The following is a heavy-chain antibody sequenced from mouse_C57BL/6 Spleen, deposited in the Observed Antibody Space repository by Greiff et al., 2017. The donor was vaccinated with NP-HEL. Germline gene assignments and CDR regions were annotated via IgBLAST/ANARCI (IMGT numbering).Heavy chain of an antibody. CDR1: GFHIKNTY. CDR3: ARGITTVVFDY. CDR2: IDPANGNT. D-gene: IGHD1-1*01. Sequence: VQLKQSVAELVRPGASVKLSCTASGFHIKNTYMHWVKQRPEQGLEWIGRIDPANGNTKYAPKFQGKATITADTSSNTAYLQLSSLTSEDTAIYFCARGITTVVFDYWGQGTTLTVSS. V-gene: IGHV14-3*01. J-gene: IGHJ2*01.